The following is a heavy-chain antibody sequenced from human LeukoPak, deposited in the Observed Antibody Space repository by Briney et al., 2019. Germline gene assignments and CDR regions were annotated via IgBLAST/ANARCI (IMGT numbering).Heavy chain of an antibody. Sequence: GRSLRLSCAASGFTFSSYAMHWVRQAPGKGLEWVGVISYDGSNKYYADFVEGRFTISRDNSKNTLYLRMNSLRAEDTAVYYCARDDEKGYTAMVNVVGYWGQGTLVTVSS. J-gene: IGHJ4*02. CDR3: ARDDEKGYTAMVNVVGY. CDR2: ISYDGSNK. CDR1: GFTFSSYA. V-gene: IGHV3-30*04. D-gene: IGHD5-18*01.